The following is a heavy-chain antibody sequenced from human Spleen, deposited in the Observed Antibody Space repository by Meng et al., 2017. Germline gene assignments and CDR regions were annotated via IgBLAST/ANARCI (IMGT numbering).Heavy chain of an antibody. D-gene: IGHD3-10*01. CDR1: GGTFRNFW. CDR3: ARVRGSGSLGSFDI. CDR2: ISKNYDTI. V-gene: IGHV3-11*04. J-gene: IGHJ3*02. Sequence: GESLKISFVASGGTFRNFWMTWIRQAPGKGPEWISYISKNYDTIYYADSVKGRFTISRDNAKKALYVQMNSLRDQDAAIYYCARVRGSGSLGSFDIWGLGTLVTVSS.